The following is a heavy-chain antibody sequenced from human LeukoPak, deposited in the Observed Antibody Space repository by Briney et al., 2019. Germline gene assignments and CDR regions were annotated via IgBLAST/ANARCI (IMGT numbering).Heavy chain of an antibody. CDR2: IYYNGST. V-gene: IGHV4-39*07. J-gene: IGHJ4*02. Sequence: SETLSLTCTVSGGSISSSSYYWGWIRQPPGKGLEWIGSIYYNGSTYYNPSLKSRVTISVDTSKNQFSLKLSSVTAADTAVYYCAREESYGDYTYWGQGTLVTVSS. D-gene: IGHD4-17*01. CDR1: GGSISSSSYY. CDR3: AREESYGDYTY.